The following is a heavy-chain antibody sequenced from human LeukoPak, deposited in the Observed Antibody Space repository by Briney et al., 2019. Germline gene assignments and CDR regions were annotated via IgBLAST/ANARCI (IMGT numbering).Heavy chain of an antibody. J-gene: IGHJ4*02. D-gene: IGHD2-2*01. CDR3: ARPPPGVVPADLFDY. V-gene: IGHV3-30-3*01. Sequence: GGSLRLPWAALGLTFSSYAMPWVRKAPAKGLEWLAVISYDGSNKYYADSVKGRFTISRDNSKNTLYLQMNSLRAEDTAVYYCARPPPGVVPADLFDYWGQGTLVTVSS. CDR1: GLTFSSYA. CDR2: ISYDGSNK.